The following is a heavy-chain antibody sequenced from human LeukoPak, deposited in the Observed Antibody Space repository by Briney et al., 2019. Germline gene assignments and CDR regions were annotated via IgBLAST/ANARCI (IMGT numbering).Heavy chain of an antibody. V-gene: IGHV3-53*01. CDR1: GFTVSTNY. D-gene: IGHD5-18*01. Sequence: HSGGSLRLSCVGSGFTVSTNYMSWVRQAPGKGLEWVSVIYIGGRTYYADAVKGRFSISRDNSQDTLYIQMNSLRVEDTAVYYCARGVPVYTYGSRFDDWGQGTLVTVSS. CDR3: ARGVPVYTYGSRFDD. CDR2: IYIGGRT. J-gene: IGHJ4*02.